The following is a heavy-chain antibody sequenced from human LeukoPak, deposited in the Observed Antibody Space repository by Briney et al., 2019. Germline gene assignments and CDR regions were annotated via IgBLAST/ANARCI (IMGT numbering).Heavy chain of an antibody. V-gene: IGHV3-30-3*01. CDR3: AKDSRDGYNHFDY. CDR2: ISYDGSNK. D-gene: IGHD5-24*01. J-gene: IGHJ4*02. CDR1: GFTFSSYA. Sequence: GGSLRLSCAASGFTFSSYAMHWVRQAPGKGLEWVAVISYDGSNKYYADSVKGRFTISRDNSKNTLYLQMNSLRAEDTAVYYCAKDSRDGYNHFDYWGQGTLVTVSS.